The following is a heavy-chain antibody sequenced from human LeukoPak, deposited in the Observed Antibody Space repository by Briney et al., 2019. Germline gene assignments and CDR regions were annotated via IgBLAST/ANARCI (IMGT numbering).Heavy chain of an antibody. CDR1: GGSISSYY. CDR2: IYYSGST. D-gene: IGHD2-2*01. Sequence: PSETLSLTCTVSGGSISSYYWSWIRQPPGKGLEWIGYIYYSGSTNYNPSLKSRVTISVDTSKNQFSLKLSSVTAADTAVYYCARQVVLGSHYYGMDVWGQGTTVTVSS. V-gene: IGHV4-59*08. J-gene: IGHJ6*02. CDR3: ARQVVLGSHYYGMDV.